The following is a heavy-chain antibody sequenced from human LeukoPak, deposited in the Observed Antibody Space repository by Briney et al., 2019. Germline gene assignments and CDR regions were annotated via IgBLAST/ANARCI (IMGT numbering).Heavy chain of an antibody. J-gene: IGHJ3*01. V-gene: IGHV3-30*18. D-gene: IGHD4-23*01. CDR1: GFSFSSYW. CDR2: ISYDGSSK. Sequence: GGSLRLSCAASGFSFSSYWMNWVRQAPGKGLEWVALISYDGSSKYYADSVEGRFTISRDNSKNTVYLQMDSLRPEDTAVYYCAKSYGGNRHAFDVWGQGTMVTVSS. CDR3: AKSYGGNRHAFDV.